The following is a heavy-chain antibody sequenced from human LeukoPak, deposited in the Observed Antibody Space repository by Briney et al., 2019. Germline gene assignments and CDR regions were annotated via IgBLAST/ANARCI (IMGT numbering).Heavy chain of an antibody. CDR2: FYSGGST. CDR1: GFSVSSNY. D-gene: IGHD2-15*01. V-gene: IGHV3-66*02. CDR3: ARETSTQCSGGSCFFDY. J-gene: IGHJ4*02. Sequence: PGGSLRLSCAASGFSVSSNYMSWVRQAPGKGLEWVSVFYSGGSTYYADSVKGRFTISRDTSKNTLYLQMNSLRVEDTAVYYCARETSTQCSGGSCFFDYWGQGTLVTGSS.